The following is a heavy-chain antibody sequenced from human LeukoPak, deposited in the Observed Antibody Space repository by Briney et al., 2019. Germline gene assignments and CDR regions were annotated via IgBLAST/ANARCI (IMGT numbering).Heavy chain of an antibody. J-gene: IGHJ3*02. D-gene: IGHD3-22*01. CDR3: AKDPCGYYASAFDI. CDR2: ISGSGGSI. V-gene: IGHV3-23*01. Sequence: GGSLRLSCAASGFTFSSYAMSWVRQAPGKGLEWVSAISGSGGSIYYADSVKGRFTISRDNSKNTLYLQMNSLWAADKAVYYCAKDPCGYYASAFDIWGQGTMVTVSS. CDR1: GFTFSSYA.